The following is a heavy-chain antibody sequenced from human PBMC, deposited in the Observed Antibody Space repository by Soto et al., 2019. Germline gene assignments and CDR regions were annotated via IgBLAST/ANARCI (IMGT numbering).Heavy chain of an antibody. Sequence: LRLSCSASGFTFSSYAMHWVRQAPGKGLEYVSAISSNGGSTYYADSVKGRFTISRDNSKNTLYLQMSSLRAEDTAVYYCVRLWATPLAYGMDVWGQGTTVTVS. V-gene: IGHV3-64D*06. CDR3: VRLWATPLAYGMDV. CDR1: GFTFSSYA. D-gene: IGHD1-26*01. CDR2: ISSNGGST. J-gene: IGHJ6*02.